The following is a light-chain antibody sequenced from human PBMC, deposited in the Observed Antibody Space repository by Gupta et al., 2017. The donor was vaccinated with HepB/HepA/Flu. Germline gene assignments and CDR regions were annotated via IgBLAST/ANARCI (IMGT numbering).Light chain of an antibody. Sequence: QAVVTPEPSLTVSPGGPVTPTCGSSTGAVTSGHYPHWFQQKPGQAPKTLIYDTRNKHSWTPARFSGSLLGGKAAMTLSGAQPEDEAEYYCLLYYSGAFWVFGGGTKLTVL. CDR1: TGAVTSGHY. CDR3: LLYYSGAFWV. J-gene: IGLJ3*02. V-gene: IGLV7-46*01. CDR2: DTR.